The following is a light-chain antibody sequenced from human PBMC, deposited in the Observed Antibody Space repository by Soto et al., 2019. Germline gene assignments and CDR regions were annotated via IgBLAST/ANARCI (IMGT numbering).Light chain of an antibody. V-gene: IGLV2-14*01. Sequence: QSVLTQPASVSGSPGQSITISCTGGDVGGYNYVSWYQQHPGKAPKLMIYGVSNRPSGVSNRFSGSKSGNTASLTISGLQVEDEADYYCSSYTNSNTLVFGTGTKVTVL. CDR2: GVS. J-gene: IGLJ1*01. CDR1: GDVGGYNY. CDR3: SSYTNSNTLV.